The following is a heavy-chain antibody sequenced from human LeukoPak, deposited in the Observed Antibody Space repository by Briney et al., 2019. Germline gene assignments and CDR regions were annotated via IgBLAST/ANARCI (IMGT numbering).Heavy chain of an antibody. Sequence: GGSLRLSCAASGFTFSGYTMSWVRQAPGKGLEWVSGISGSGYSTYYSESVKGRFAISRDNSKNTLFLQTNSLRAEDTVIYYCGKIGHYDDPFDYWGHGTLVTVSS. J-gene: IGHJ4*01. CDR3: GKIGHYDDPFDY. V-gene: IGHV3-23*01. D-gene: IGHD4-17*01. CDR1: GFTFSGYT. CDR2: ISGSGYST.